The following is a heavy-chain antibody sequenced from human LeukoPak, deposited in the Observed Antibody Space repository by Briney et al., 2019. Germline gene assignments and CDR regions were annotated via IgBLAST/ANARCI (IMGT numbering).Heavy chain of an antibody. J-gene: IGHJ5*02. CDR2: IHYSGST. Sequence: PSETLSLTCTVSGGSISSGGYYWSWIRQHPGKGLEWIGYIHYSGSTYYNPSLKSRVTISVDTSKNQFSLKLSSVTAADTAVYYCARVRFGAAMASRFDPWGQGTLVTVSS. D-gene: IGHD5-18*01. CDR3: ARVRFGAAMASRFDP. CDR1: GGSISSGGYY. V-gene: IGHV4-31*03.